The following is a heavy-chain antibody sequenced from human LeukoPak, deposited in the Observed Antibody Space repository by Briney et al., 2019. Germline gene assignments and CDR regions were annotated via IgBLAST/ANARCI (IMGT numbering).Heavy chain of an antibody. CDR1: GFTFSSYW. CDR2: IKKDGSEK. V-gene: IGHV3-7*01. D-gene: IGHD5-18*01. Sequence: PGGSLRLSCVASGFTFSSYWMSWVRQAPGKGLEWVAHIKKDGSEKYYVDSVKGRFTISRDNAKTSLYLQMNSLRAEDTAVYYCARHLSGITGYTYGRGIDYWGQGTLVTVSS. J-gene: IGHJ4*02. CDR3: ARHLSGITGYTYGRGIDY.